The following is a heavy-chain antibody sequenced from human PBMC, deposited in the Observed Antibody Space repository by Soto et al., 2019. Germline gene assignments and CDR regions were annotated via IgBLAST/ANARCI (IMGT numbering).Heavy chain of an antibody. D-gene: IGHD2-21*02. V-gene: IGHV1-2*04. CDR2: INPNSGGT. CDR1: GYTFTGYY. J-gene: IGHJ4*02. Sequence: QVQLVQSGAEVKKPGASVKVSCKASGYTFTGYYMHWVRQAPGQGLEWMGWINPNSGGTNYAQKFQGWVTMTRDTSIRTAYRELSRLRPDDTAVYYCARAHCGGDCYSGVDYWGQGTLVTVSS. CDR3: ARAHCGGDCYSGVDY.